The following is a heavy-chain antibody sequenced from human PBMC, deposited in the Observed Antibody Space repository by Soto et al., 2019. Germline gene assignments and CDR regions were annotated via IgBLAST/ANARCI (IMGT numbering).Heavy chain of an antibody. Sequence: ASETLSLTCAVYGGSFSGYYWSWIRQPPGKGLEWIGEINHSGSTNYNPSLKSRVTISVDTSKNQFSLKLSSVTAADTAVYYCARKTTFWGQGTLVTVSS. CDR2: INHSGST. D-gene: IGHD3-16*01. V-gene: IGHV4-34*01. CDR1: GGSFSGYY. CDR3: ARKTTF. J-gene: IGHJ4*02.